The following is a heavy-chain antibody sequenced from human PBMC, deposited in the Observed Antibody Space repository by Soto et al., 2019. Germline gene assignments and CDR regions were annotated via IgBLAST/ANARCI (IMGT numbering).Heavy chain of an antibody. J-gene: IGHJ4*02. D-gene: IGHD3-10*01. CDR2: INHSGST. CDR1: GGSFSGYY. Sequence: QVQLQQWGAGLLKPSETLSLTCAVYGGSFSGYYWSWIRQPPGKGLEWIGEINHSGSTNYNPSLNSRVTISVDTSKNQFSLKLSSVTAADTAVYYCARPSGSSGYFDYWGQGTLVTVSS. CDR3: ARPSGSSGYFDY. V-gene: IGHV4-34*01.